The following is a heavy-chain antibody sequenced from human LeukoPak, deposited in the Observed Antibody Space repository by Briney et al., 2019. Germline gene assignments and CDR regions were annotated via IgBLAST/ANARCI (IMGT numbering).Heavy chain of an antibody. Sequence: SETLSLTCTVSGGSISAYYWSWIRRPPGKGLEWIGSIYYSGSTYYNPSLKSRVTISVDTSKNQFSLKLSSVTAADTAVYYCARHRGRDGYNYGDFDYWGQGTLVTVSS. CDR1: GGSISAYY. V-gene: IGHV4-39*01. J-gene: IGHJ4*02. CDR2: IYYSGST. D-gene: IGHD5-24*01. CDR3: ARHRGRDGYNYGDFDY.